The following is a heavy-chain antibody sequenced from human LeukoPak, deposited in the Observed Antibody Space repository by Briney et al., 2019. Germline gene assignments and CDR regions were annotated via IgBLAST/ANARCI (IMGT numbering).Heavy chain of an antibody. CDR3: ARDPYGGNWFDY. Sequence: PGGSLRLSCAASGFTVGSNYMSWVRQAPGKGLEWVSVIYSGGSTDYADSVKGRFTISRDNSKNTLYLQMNSLRAEDTAVYYCARDPYGGNWFDYWGQGTLVTVSS. J-gene: IGHJ4*02. V-gene: IGHV3-66*01. D-gene: IGHD4-23*01. CDR2: IYSGGST. CDR1: GFTVGSNY.